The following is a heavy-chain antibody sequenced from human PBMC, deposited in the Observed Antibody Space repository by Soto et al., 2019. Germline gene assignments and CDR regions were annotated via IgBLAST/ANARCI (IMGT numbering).Heavy chain of an antibody. CDR2: FDPEDGET. D-gene: IGHD3-22*01. CDR1: GYTLTELS. J-gene: IGHJ5*02. Sequence: GASVKVSCKVSGYTLTELSMHWVRQAPGKGLEWMGGFDPEDGETIYAQKFQGRVTMTEDTSTDTAYMELSSLRSEDTAVYYCASRINYYDSSGYYYTKAGYNWFDPWGQGTLVTV. CDR3: ASRINYYDSSGYYYTKAGYNWFDP. V-gene: IGHV1-24*01.